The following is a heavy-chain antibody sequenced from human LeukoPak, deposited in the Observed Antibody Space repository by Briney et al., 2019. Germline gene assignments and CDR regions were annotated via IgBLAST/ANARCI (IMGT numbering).Heavy chain of an antibody. CDR1: GGSISIYY. V-gene: IGHV4-59*01. D-gene: IGHD3-22*01. CDR2: IYYSGST. J-gene: IGHJ4*02. CDR3: ARGPIDYYDSSGYLLFDY. Sequence: SETLSLTCTVSGGSISIYYWSWIRQPPGKGLEWIGYIYYSGSTNYNPSLKSRVTISVDTSKNQFSLKLSSVTAADTAVYYCARGPIDYYDSSGYLLFDYWGQGTLVTVSS.